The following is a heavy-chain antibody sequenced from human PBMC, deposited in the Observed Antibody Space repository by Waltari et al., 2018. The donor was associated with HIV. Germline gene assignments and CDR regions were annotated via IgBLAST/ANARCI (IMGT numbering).Heavy chain of an antibody. V-gene: IGHV3-21*02. J-gene: IGHJ4*02. D-gene: IGHD4-17*01. CDR3: ARDLTVTTTAFFDY. CDR1: GFTFSSYS. Sequence: EVQLVESGGGLVKPGGSLRLSCAASGFTFSSYSMNWVRQAPGKGLGVGEEISSGSTYLYDADSLRGRFTTSRDDAQNSLYLQMNSLKAEDTAVYYCARDLTVTTTAFFDYWGQGTLVTVSS. CDR2: ISSGSTYL.